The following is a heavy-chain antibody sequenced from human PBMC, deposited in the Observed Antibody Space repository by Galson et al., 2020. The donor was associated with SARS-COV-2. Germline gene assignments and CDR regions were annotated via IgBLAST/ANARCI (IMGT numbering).Heavy chain of an antibody. CDR3: AKEAGDRYFDY. CDR1: GFTFSTYS. Sequence: ESLKISCAASGFTFSTYSLNWVRQAPGKGLEWISSISGSGSYISYADSVKGRFTISRDNAENSLFLQMTSLRAEDTGVYYCAKEAGDRYFDYWGQGTLVTVSS. D-gene: IGHD6-19*01. V-gene: IGHV3-21*06. CDR2: ISGSGSYI. J-gene: IGHJ4*02.